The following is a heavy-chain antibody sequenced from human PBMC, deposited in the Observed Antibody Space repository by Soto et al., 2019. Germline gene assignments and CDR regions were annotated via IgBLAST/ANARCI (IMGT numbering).Heavy chain of an antibody. CDR1: GYTFTGYY. D-gene: IGHD6-19*01. CDR3: ARDRSSGWPLDY. Sequence: ASVKVSFKASGYTFTGYYMHWVRQAPGQGLEWMGWINPKSGGTNYAQKFQGGVTMTRDTSINTVYMELSRLRSDDTAVYYCARDRSSGWPLDYWGQGTLVTVSS. V-gene: IGHV1-2*02. J-gene: IGHJ4*02. CDR2: INPKSGGT.